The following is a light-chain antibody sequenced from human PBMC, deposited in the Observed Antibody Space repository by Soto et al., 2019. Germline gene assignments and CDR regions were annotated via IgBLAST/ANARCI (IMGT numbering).Light chain of an antibody. CDR3: QQSGNWPH. J-gene: IGKJ5*01. Sequence: EIVMTQSPATLSVSPGERASLSCRASQSVSSNLAWYQQKPGQTPRLLIYATSTRATGIPARFSGSGSGTDFTLTISSLEPEDFATYFCQQSGNWPHLGQGTRLEIK. V-gene: IGKV3-15*01. CDR1: QSVSSN. CDR2: ATS.